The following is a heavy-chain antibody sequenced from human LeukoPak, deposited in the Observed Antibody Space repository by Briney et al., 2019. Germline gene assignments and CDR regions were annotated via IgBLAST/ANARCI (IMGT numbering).Heavy chain of an antibody. CDR3: ARGGVPAAWGDYYYYMDV. J-gene: IGHJ6*03. CDR2: IYYSGST. CDR1: GGSISSYY. Sequence: SETLSLTCTASGGSISSYYWSWIRQPPGKGLEWIGYIYYSGSTNYNPSLKSRVTISVDTSKNQFSLKLSSVTAADTAVYYCARGGVPAAWGDYYYYMDVWGKGTTVTVSS. V-gene: IGHV4-59*01. D-gene: IGHD2-2*01.